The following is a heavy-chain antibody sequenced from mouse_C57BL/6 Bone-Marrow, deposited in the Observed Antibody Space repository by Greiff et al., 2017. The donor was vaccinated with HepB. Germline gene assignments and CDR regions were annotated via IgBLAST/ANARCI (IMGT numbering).Heavy chain of an antibody. CDR1: GFTFSSYG. Sequence: EVQLMESGGDLVKPGGSLKLSCAASGFTFSSYGMSWVRQTPDKRLEWVATISSGGGYTYYPDSLKGRFTITRDNAKNTLYLQMSSLKSEDTAMYYCVRRSTTVDWYCDVWGKGTTVTVSS. CDR3: VRRSTTVDWYCDV. CDR2: ISSGGGYT. J-gene: IGHJ1*03. V-gene: IGHV5-6*01. D-gene: IGHD1-1*01.